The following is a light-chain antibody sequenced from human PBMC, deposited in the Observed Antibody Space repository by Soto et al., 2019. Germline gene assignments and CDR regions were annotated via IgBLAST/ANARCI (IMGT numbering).Light chain of an antibody. CDR2: AAS. V-gene: IGKV1-27*01. CDR1: KGISSY. J-gene: IGKJ4*01. Sequence: DIQMTQSPSSLSASGGDRVTISCRASKGISSYLAWYQQKPGKDPTLLISAASTLEAGVPARFSGSGSGTDFTLTISSLQAEDVAAYYCQKYNSAPPLTFGGGTKVEIK. CDR3: QKYNSAPPLT.